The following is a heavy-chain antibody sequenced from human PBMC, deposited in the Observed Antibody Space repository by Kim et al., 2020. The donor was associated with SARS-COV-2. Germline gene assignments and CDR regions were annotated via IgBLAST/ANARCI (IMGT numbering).Heavy chain of an antibody. CDR1: GYSFTSYW. CDR3: AREKSHSGSYYVLEYYFDY. J-gene: IGHJ4*02. CDR2: IYPGDSDT. D-gene: IGHD1-26*01. Sequence: GESLKISCKGSGYSFTSYWIGWVRQMPGKGLEWMGIIYPGDSDTRYSPSFQGQVTISADKSISTAYLQWSSLKASDTAMYYCAREKSHSGSYYVLEYYFDYWGQGTLVTVSS. V-gene: IGHV5-51*01.